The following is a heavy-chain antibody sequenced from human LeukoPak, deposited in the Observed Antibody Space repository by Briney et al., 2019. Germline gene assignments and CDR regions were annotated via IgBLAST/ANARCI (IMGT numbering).Heavy chain of an antibody. CDR1: GFTFSSYG. CDR3: ARAPKWGVIGYGMDV. V-gene: IGHV3-33*01. J-gene: IGHJ6*02. Sequence: PGGSLRLSCAASGFTFSSYGMHWVRQAPGKGLEWVAVIWYDGSNKYYADSVKGRFTIPRDNSKNTLYLQMNSLRAEDTAVYYCARAPKWGVIGYGMDVWGQGTTVTVSS. D-gene: IGHD3-10*01. CDR2: IWYDGSNK.